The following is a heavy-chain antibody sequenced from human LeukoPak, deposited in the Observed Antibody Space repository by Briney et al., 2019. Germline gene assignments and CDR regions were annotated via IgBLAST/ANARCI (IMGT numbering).Heavy chain of an antibody. V-gene: IGHV3-15*01. J-gene: IGHJ4*02. CDR1: GFTFSNAW. D-gene: IGHD6-19*01. CDR2: IKTKAVGGTT. Sequence: PGGSLRLSCAASGFTFSNAWMTWVRQAPGKGLEWVGHIKTKAVGGTTDYTAPVKGRFTISRDDSKNTLFLQMNSLQTEDTAVYYCTFYGSAWSFDNWGQGTLVTVSS. CDR3: TFYGSAWSFDN.